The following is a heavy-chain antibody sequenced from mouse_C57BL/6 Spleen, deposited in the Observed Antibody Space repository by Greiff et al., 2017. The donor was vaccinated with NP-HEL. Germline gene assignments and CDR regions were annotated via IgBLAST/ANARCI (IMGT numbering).Heavy chain of an antibody. D-gene: IGHD2-4*01. CDR3: ARGPGDYAGYFDY. CDR1: GYAFSSSW. Sequence: VQLQQSGPELVKPGASVKISCKASGYAFSSSWMNWVKQRPGKGLEWIGRIYPGDGDTNYNGKFKGKATLTADKSSSTAYMQLSSLTSEDSAVYFCARGPGDYAGYFDYWGQGTTLTVSS. J-gene: IGHJ2*01. CDR2: IYPGDGDT. V-gene: IGHV1-82*01.